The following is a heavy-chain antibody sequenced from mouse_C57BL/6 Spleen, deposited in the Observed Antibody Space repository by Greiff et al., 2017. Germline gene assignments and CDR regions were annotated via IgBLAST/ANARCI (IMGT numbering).Heavy chain of an antibody. CDR3: ASADTSWYFDV. CDR1: GYTFTSYW. CDR2: IDPSDSYT. V-gene: IGHV1-59*01. J-gene: IGHJ1*03. D-gene: IGHD2-12*01. Sequence: QVQLQQSGAELVRPGTSVKLSCKASGYTFTSYWMHWVKQRPGQGLEWIGVIDPSDSYTNYNQKFKGKATLTVDTSSSTAYMQLSSLTSEDSAVYYCASADTSWYFDVWGTGTTVTVSS.